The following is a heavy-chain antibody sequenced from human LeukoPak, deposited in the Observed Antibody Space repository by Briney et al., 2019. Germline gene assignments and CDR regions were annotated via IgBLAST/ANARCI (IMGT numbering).Heavy chain of an antibody. Sequence: PSETLSLTCSVSGSSISPHHWTWIRQAPGEGLEWMGYICYRGTTNYSPSLKNRLTMSVDTSKNQISLKLTSVTAADTAVYYCARIQPSCPGLGFCSFDIWGQGTLATVSS. CDR3: ARIQPSCPGLGFCSFDI. CDR1: GSSISPHH. J-gene: IGHJ3*02. V-gene: IGHV4-59*11. D-gene: IGHD3-3*01. CDR2: ICYRGTT.